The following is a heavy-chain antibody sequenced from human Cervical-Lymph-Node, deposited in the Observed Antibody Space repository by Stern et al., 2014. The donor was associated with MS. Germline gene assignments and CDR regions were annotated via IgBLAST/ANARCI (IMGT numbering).Heavy chain of an antibody. CDR3: TRAVGGVGRE. J-gene: IGHJ4*02. CDR1: GYTFTNYY. D-gene: IGHD3-16*01. Sequence: QVQLGQSGPEVKKPGASVMVSCKTSGYTFTNYYIHWVRQAPGQGLEWKGIINPNGSVTASAQKFQGRLTMTRDTSTTTVYMRLITLTSEDTAMYYCTRAVGGVGREWGQGTLVFVSS. V-gene: IGHV1-46*01. CDR2: INPNGSVT.